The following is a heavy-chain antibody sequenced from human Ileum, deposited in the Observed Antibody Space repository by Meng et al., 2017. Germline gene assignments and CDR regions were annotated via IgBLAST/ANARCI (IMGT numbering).Heavy chain of an antibody. CDR3: AKCGGDKFYYGMDV. CDR2: ISWNSGSI. J-gene: IGHJ6*02. Sequence: SLKISCAASGFTFDDYAMHWVRQAPGKGLEWVSGISWNSGSIGYADSVEGRFTISRDNAKNSLYLQMNSLRAEDMALYYCAKCGGDKFYYGMDVWGQGTMVTVSS. D-gene: IGHD2-21*02. CDR1: GFTFDDYA. V-gene: IGHV3-9*03.